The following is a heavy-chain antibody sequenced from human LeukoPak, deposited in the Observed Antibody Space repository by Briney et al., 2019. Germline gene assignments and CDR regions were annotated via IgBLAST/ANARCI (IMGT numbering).Heavy chain of an antibody. CDR2: IKQDGSEK. CDR1: GFTFSSYW. J-gene: IGHJ4*02. Sequence: PGGSLRLSCAASGFTFSSYWMSWVRQAPGKGLEWVANIKQDGSEKYYVDSVKGRFTISRDNAKNSLYLQMNSLRAEDTAVYYCAREAGYDFWSGSPLDYWGQGTLVTVSS. CDR3: AREAGYDFWSGSPLDY. V-gene: IGHV3-7*03. D-gene: IGHD3-3*01.